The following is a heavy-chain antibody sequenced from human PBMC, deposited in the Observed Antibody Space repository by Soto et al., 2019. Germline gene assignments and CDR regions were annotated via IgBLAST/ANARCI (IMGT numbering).Heavy chain of an antibody. V-gene: IGHV1-3*01. J-gene: IGHJ4*02. CDR3: ARGRVVRGVTTSVPHDF. Sequence: QVQLVQSGAEVKKPGASVKVSCKTSGYTCTTYAMHWVRQAPGQRLEWMGWINAGGGDTKYSQRFQGRVTISRDTSASTVYMELSSLTPEDTAVYYCARGRVVRGVTTSVPHDFWGQGTLVTVSS. D-gene: IGHD3-10*01. CDR2: INAGGGDT. CDR1: GYTCTTYA.